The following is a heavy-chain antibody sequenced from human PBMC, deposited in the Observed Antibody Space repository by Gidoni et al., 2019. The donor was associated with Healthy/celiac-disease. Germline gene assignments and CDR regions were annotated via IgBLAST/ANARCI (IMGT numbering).Heavy chain of an antibody. Sequence: SYGMHWVRQAPGKGLEWVAVIWYDGSNNYYADSVKGRFTISRDNSKNTLYLQMNSLRAEDTAVYYCAREKMATTWRYFQHWGQGTLVTVSS. CDR3: AREKMATTWRYFQH. D-gene: IGHD1-1*01. CDR2: IWYDGSNN. CDR1: SYG. V-gene: IGHV3-33*01. J-gene: IGHJ1*01.